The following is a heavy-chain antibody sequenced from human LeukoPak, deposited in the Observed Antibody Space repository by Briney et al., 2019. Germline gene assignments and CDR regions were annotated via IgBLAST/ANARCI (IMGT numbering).Heavy chain of an antibody. V-gene: IGHV1-69*04. CDR1: GGTFSSYA. J-gene: IGHJ2*01. D-gene: IGHD5-18*01. Sequence: SVKVSCKASGGTFSSYAISWVRQAPGQGLEWMGRIIPILGIANYAQKFQGRVMITADKSTSTAYMELSSLRSEDTAVYYCASSTFGAAMVADWYFDLWGRGTLVTVSS. CDR2: IIPILGIA. CDR3: ASSTFGAAMVADWYFDL.